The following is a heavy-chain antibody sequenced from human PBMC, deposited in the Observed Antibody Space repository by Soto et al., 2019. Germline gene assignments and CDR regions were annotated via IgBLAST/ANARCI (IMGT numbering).Heavy chain of an antibody. D-gene: IGHD6-19*01. Sequence: GGSLRLSCAASGFTFSSYSMNWVRQAPGKGLEWVSSISSSSSYIYYADSVKGRFTISRDNAKNTLYLQINSLRAEDTVVYFCAKDIQQWLVLDAFDVWGQGTMVTVSS. J-gene: IGHJ3*01. CDR1: GFTFSSYS. V-gene: IGHV3-21*04. CDR2: ISSSSSYI. CDR3: AKDIQQWLVLDAFDV.